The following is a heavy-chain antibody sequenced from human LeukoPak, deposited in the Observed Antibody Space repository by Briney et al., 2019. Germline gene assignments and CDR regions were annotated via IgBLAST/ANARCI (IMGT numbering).Heavy chain of an antibody. CDR3: AKDLSSSGFRIDY. V-gene: IGHV3-23*01. J-gene: IGHJ4*02. D-gene: IGHD6-19*01. CDR1: GFTFNSHA. Sequence: PGGSLRLSCAASGFTFNSHAMRWVRQAAGKGLEWVSTISDSGVSTYYADSVKGRFTISRDNSKNTLYMQMNSLRAGDTAVYYCAKDLSSSGFRIDYWGQGTLVTVSS. CDR2: ISDSGVST.